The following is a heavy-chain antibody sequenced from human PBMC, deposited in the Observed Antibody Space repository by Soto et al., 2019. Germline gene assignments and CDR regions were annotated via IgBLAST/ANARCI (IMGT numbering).Heavy chain of an antibody. Sequence: QLQLQESGPGLVKPSETLSLTCTVSGGSISSSSYYWGWIRQPPGKGLEWIGSIYYSGSTYYNPSLKSRVTISVDTSKNQFSLKLSSVTAADTAVYYCARRGVPTPFDYWGRGTLVTVSS. D-gene: IGHD3-10*01. CDR2: IYYSGST. V-gene: IGHV4-39*01. CDR1: GGSISSSSYY. J-gene: IGHJ4*02. CDR3: ARRGVPTPFDY.